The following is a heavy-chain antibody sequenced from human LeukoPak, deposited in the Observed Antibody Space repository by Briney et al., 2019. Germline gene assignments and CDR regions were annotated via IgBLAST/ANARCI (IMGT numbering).Heavy chain of an antibody. D-gene: IGHD1-26*01. Sequence: GGSLRLSCAASGFTFSSYWMSWVRQAPGKRLEWVANIKQDGSEKYYVDSVKGRFTISRENAKNSLYLQMNSLRAEDTAVYYCARAVFPKSGSSYYFDYWGQGTLVTVSS. CDR1: GFTFSSYW. CDR3: ARAVFPKSGSSYYFDY. V-gene: IGHV3-7*01. CDR2: IKQDGSEK. J-gene: IGHJ4*02.